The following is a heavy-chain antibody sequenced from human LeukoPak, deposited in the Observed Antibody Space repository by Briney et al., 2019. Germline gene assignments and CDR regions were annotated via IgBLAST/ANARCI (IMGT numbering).Heavy chain of an antibody. D-gene: IGHD3-10*01. CDR2: ISYDGSNK. J-gene: IGHJ5*02. V-gene: IGHV3-30*18. CDR1: GFTLSSYD. Sequence: GGSLRLSCAASGFTLSSYDMHWVRQAPGKGLEWVAVISYDGSNKYYADSVKGRFTISRDNSKNTLFLQMNSLRAEDTAVYYCAKDSKYYYGSGSLNWFDPWGQGTLVTVSS. CDR3: AKDSKYYYGSGSLNWFDP.